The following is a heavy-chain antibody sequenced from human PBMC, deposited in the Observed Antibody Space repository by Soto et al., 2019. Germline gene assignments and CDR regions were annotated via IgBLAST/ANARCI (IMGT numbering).Heavy chain of an antibody. CDR1: GFNFVGSS. V-gene: IGHV3-21*06. CDR3: ASSSSYYYFN. D-gene: IGHD6-13*01. J-gene: IGHJ4*02. CDR2: ISDSGSYI. Sequence: GGSLRLSCAASGFNFVGSSMNWVRQTPGERLEWVAAISDSGSYIKYADSVKGRFTISRDNAKNSLFLQMNSLRVEDTAVYYCASSSSYYYFNWGQGTLVTVSS.